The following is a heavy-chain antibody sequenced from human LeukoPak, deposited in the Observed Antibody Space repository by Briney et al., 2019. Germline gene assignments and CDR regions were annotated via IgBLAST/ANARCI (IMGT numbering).Heavy chain of an antibody. Sequence: GGSLRLSCAASGFTFSSYAMHWVRQAPGKGLEWVAVISYDGSNKYYADSVKGRFTISRDNSKNTLHLQMNSLRAEDTAVYYCAKEIRPNDCWGQGTLVTVSS. J-gene: IGHJ4*02. CDR2: ISYDGSNK. V-gene: IGHV3-30*04. D-gene: IGHD4-17*01. CDR3: AKEIRPNDC. CDR1: GFTFSSYA.